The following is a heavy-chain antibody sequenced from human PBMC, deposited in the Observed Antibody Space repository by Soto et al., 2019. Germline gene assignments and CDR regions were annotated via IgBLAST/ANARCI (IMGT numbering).Heavy chain of an antibody. Sequence: PGGSLRLSCAASGFTFSNAWMNWVRQAPGKGLEWVGRIKSKTDGGTTDYAAPVKGIFTISRDDSKNTLYLQMNSLKTEDTAVYYCIFLSPSYYGDYRDFYYYYCMDVWGKGTTVTVSS. D-gene: IGHD4-17*01. CDR1: GFTFSNAW. CDR2: IKSKTDGGTT. J-gene: IGHJ6*03. V-gene: IGHV3-15*07. CDR3: IFLSPSYYGDYRDFYYYYCMDV.